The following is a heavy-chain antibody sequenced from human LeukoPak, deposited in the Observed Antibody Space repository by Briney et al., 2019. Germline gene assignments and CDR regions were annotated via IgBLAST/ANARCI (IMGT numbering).Heavy chain of an antibody. CDR2: INPSGGST. J-gene: IGHJ5*02. CDR3: ARVGIYYDSSGYFDP. D-gene: IGHD3-22*01. Sequence: ASVKVSCKASGYIFTSYYMHWVRQAPGQGLEWMGIINPSGGSTSYAQKFQGRVTMTRDTSTSTVYMELSSLRSEDTAVYYCARVGIYYDSSGYFDPWGQGTLVTVSS. CDR1: GYIFTSYY. V-gene: IGHV1-46*01.